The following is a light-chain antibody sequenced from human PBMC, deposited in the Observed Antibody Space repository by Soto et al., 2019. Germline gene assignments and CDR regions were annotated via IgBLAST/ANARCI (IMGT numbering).Light chain of an antibody. V-gene: IGLV2-14*01. CDR1: SSDVGDHNY. CDR2: EVS. J-gene: IGLJ1*01. Sequence: QSALTQPASVSGSPGQSITISCTGTSSDVGDHNYVAWYQQHPGKAPKLILYEVSNRPSGVSNRFSGSKSGNTASLTISGLHAEEEADYYCSPHTITNTLPFGTGTKVTVL. CDR3: SPHTITNTLP.